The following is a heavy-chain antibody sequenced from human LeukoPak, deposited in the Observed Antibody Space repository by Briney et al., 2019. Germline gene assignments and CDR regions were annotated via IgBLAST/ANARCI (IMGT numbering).Heavy chain of an antibody. CDR1: GGSISSSSYY. CDR3: ASEKYDFWSGYYNPDY. Sequence: PSETLSLTCTVSGGSISSSSYYWGWIRQPPGKGLEWIGSIYYSGSTYYNPSLKSRVTISVDTSKNQFSLKLSSVTAADTAVYYCASEKYDFWSGYYNPDYWGQGTLVTVSS. CDR2: IYYSGST. D-gene: IGHD3-3*01. V-gene: IGHV4-39*01. J-gene: IGHJ4*02.